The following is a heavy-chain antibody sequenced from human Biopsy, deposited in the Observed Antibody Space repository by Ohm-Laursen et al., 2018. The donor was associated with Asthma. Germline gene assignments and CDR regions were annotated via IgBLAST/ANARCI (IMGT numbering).Heavy chain of an antibody. CDR3: ARGYSGSDRIVYYYSGLEV. CDR1: GYTFTGYY. V-gene: IGHV1-69*13. D-gene: IGHD5-12*01. CDR2: LIPVLGTP. J-gene: IGHJ6*02. Sequence: GASVKVSCKVSGYTFTGYYMHWVRQAPGQGLEWMGGLIPVLGTPDHAQMFEGRVTITADESTSTAYMELSSLSSEDTAVYYCARGYSGSDRIVYYYSGLEVWGQGTTVTVSS.